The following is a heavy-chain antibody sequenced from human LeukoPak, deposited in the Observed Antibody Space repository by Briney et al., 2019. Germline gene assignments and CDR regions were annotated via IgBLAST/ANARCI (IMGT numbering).Heavy chain of an antibody. CDR2: INPNSGGT. Sequence: GASVKVSCKASGYTFTGSYIHWVRQAPGQGLEWMGWINPNSGGTSSAQKFQGRVTMTRDTSVCTAYMELSRLRSDDTALYYCARETGYCSGGRCYFIYWGQGTLVTVSS. CDR1: GYTFTGSY. D-gene: IGHD2-15*01. CDR3: ARETGYCSGGRCYFIY. V-gene: IGHV1-2*02. J-gene: IGHJ4*02.